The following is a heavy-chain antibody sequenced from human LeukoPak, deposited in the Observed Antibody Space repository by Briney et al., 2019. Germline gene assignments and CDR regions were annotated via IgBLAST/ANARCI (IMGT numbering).Heavy chain of an antibody. CDR3: ARGGYCSSTSCPDY. J-gene: IGHJ4*02. CDR2: INHSGST. CDR1: GGSFSGYY. V-gene: IGHV4-34*01. D-gene: IGHD2-2*01. Sequence: SETLSLTCAVYGGSFSGYYWSWIRQPPGKGLEWIGEINHSGSTNYNPSLKSRVTISVDTSKNQFSLKLSSVTAADTAVYCCARGGYCSSTSCPDYWGQGTLVTVSS.